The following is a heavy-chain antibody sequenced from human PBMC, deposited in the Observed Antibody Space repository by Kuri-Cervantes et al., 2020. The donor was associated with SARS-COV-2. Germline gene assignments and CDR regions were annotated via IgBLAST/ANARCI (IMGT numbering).Heavy chain of an antibody. CDR3: ARVDGDYYDAFDI. Sequence: GGSLRLSCAASGFTFSSYSMNWVRQAPGKGLEWVSSISSSSYIYYADSVKGRFTISRDNAKNSLYLQMNSLRAEDTAVYYCARVDGDYYDAFDIWGQGTMVTVSS. V-gene: IGHV3-21*01. J-gene: IGHJ3*02. D-gene: IGHD4-17*01. CDR2: ISSSSYI. CDR1: GFTFSSYS.